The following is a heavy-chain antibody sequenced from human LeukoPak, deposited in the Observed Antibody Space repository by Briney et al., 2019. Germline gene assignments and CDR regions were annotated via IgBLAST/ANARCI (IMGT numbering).Heavy chain of an antibody. Sequence: ASVKVSCKASGYTFTSYGISWVRQAPGQGLEWMGWISAYNGNTNYAQKLQGRVIMTTDTSTSTAYMELRSLRSDDTAVYYCARVGQVVTATQGSFDYWGQGTLVTVSS. V-gene: IGHV1-18*01. CDR1: GYTFTSYG. D-gene: IGHD2-21*02. J-gene: IGHJ4*02. CDR2: ISAYNGNT. CDR3: ARVGQVVTATQGSFDY.